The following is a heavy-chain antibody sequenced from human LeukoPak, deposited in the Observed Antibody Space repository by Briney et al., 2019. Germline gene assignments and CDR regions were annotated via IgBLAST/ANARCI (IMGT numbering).Heavy chain of an antibody. CDR2: IYHSGST. CDR1: GYSISSGYY. D-gene: IGHD2-2*01. Sequence: PSETLSLTCTVSGYSISSGYYWGWIRQPPGKGLEWIGSIYHSGSTYYNPSLKSRVTISVDTSKNQFSLKLSSVTAADTAVYYCARDSTSYYYYMDVWGKGTTVTVSS. V-gene: IGHV4-38-2*02. J-gene: IGHJ6*03. CDR3: ARDSTSYYYYMDV.